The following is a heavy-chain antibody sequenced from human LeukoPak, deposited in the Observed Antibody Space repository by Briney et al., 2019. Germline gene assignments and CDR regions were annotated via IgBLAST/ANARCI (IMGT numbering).Heavy chain of an antibody. CDR1: GFTFDDYA. J-gene: IGHJ4*02. CDR2: ISWNSGSI. Sequence: PGGSLRLSCAASGFTFDDYAMRWVRQAPGKGLEWVSGISWNSGSIGYADSVKGRFTISRDDAKNSLYLQMNSLRAEDTALYYCAKGLGTRAFDYWGQGTLVTVSS. V-gene: IGHV3-9*01. CDR3: AKGLGTRAFDY. D-gene: IGHD7-27*01.